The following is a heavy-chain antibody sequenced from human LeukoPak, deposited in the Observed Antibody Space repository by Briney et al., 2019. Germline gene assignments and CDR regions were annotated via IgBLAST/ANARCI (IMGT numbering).Heavy chain of an antibody. J-gene: IGHJ5*02. Sequence: SETLSLTCTVSGGSISSSDYYWGWIRQPPGKGLEWIGNIYYSGSTFYNPSLKSRVTISVDTSKNQFSLKLSSVTAADTAVYYCARPDERAAAILFDPWGQGTLVTVSS. CDR3: ARPDERAAAILFDP. CDR2: IYYSGST. V-gene: IGHV4-39*01. CDR1: GGSISSSDYY. D-gene: IGHD2-2*02.